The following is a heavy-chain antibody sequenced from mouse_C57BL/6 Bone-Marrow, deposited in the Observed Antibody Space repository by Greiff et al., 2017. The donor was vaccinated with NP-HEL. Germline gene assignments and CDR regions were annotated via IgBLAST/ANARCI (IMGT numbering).Heavy chain of an antibody. Sequence: VQLQQSGPELVKPGASVKISCKASGYTFTDYYMNWVKQSHGKSLEWIGDINPNNGGTSYNQKFKGKATLTVDKSSSTAYMELRSLTSEDSAVYYCARFDGYYFYYFDYWGQGTTLTVSA. CDR2: INPNNGGT. CDR3: ARFDGYYFYYFDY. V-gene: IGHV1-26*01. D-gene: IGHD2-3*01. J-gene: IGHJ2*01. CDR1: GYTFTDYY.